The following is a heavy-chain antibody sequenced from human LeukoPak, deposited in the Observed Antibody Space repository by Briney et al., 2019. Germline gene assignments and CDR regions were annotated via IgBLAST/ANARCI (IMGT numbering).Heavy chain of an antibody. J-gene: IGHJ4*02. CDR3: ARSYYDSSGLV. D-gene: IGHD3-22*01. V-gene: IGHV3-48*03. CDR1: RFTFSSYE. CDR2: ISSSGSTI. Sequence: GGSLRLSCAASRFTFSSYEMNWVRQAPGKGLEWVSYISSSGSTIYYADSVKGRFTISRDNAKNSLYLQMNSLRAEDTAVYYCARSYYDSSGLVWGQGTLVTVSS.